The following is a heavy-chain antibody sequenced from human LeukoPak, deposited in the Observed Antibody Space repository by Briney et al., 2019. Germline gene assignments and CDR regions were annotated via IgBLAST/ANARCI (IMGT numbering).Heavy chain of an antibody. CDR1: GYTFTGYY. J-gene: IGHJ4*02. D-gene: IGHD3-22*01. V-gene: IGHV1-2*02. CDR3: ARDEVDYYDSSGYSPGY. Sequence: GASVKVSCKASGYTFTGYYMHWVRQAPGQGLEWMGWINPNSGGTNYAQKFQGRVTMTRDTSISTAYMELSRLRSDDTAVYYCARDEVDYYDSSGYSPGYWGQGTLVTVSS. CDR2: INPNSGGT.